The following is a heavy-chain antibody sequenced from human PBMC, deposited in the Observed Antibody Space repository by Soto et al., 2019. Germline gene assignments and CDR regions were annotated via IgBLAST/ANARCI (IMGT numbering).Heavy chain of an antibody. Sequence: EVQLLESGGGLVQPGGSLRLSCAASGFTFSNYAMSWVRQAPGKGLEWVSAISGSGGSTYYADSVKGRFTISRDNSNIELYLQMNILRAEDTAVYYCAKESRVHYYDSGSSSYWGQGTLVTVSS. CDR2: ISGSGGST. V-gene: IGHV3-23*01. CDR1: GFTFSNYA. D-gene: IGHD3-10*01. J-gene: IGHJ4*02. CDR3: AKESRVHYYDSGSSSY.